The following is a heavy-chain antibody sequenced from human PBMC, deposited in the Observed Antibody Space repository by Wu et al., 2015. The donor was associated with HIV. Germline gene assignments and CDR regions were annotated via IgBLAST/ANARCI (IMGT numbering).Heavy chain of an antibody. D-gene: IGHD3-10*01. V-gene: IGHV1-46*01. J-gene: IGHJ3*02. CDR3: ARDAQYYYGSGSFGAFDI. CDR2: INPSGGST. Sequence: QVQLVQSGAEVKKPGASVKVSCKASGYTFTSYYMHWVRQAPGQGLEWMGIINPSGGSTSYAQKFQGRVTMTRDTSTSTVYMELSSLRSEDTAVYYCARDAQYYYGSGSFGAFDIWGQGTMVTVSS. CDR1: GYTFTSYY.